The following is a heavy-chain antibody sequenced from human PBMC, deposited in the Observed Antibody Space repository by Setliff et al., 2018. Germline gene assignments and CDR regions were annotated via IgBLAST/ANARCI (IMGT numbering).Heavy chain of an antibody. V-gene: IGHV1-18*01. CDR2: ISPYSGNA. CDR1: GYTFVDYG. CDR3: SRLVRFCTRTVCQRLSGDDF. Sequence: ASVKVSCKASGYTFVDYGVTWVRQAPGQGLEWVGWISPYSGNAYSAPKFQGRLSLTTDPSTTTVYLELRRLRSDDSAVYFCSRLVRFCTRTVCQRLSGDDFWGQGTRVTVSS. J-gene: IGHJ4*02. D-gene: IGHD3-10*01.